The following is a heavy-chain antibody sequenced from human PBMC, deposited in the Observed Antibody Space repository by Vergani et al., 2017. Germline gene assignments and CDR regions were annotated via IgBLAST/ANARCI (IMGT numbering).Heavy chain of an antibody. D-gene: IGHD3-3*01. J-gene: IGHJ5*02. CDR2: IYPGDSDT. V-gene: IGHV5-51*03. Sequence: EVQLVQSGAEVKKPGESLKISCKGSGYSFTSYWIGWVRQMPGKGLEWMGIIYPGDSDTRYSPSFQGQVTISADKSISTAYLQWSSLKASDTAMYYCASLRAPYYEFWSGSQRWPLGWFDPWGQGTLVTVSS. CDR3: ASLRAPYYEFWSGSQRWPLGWFDP. CDR1: GYSFTSYW.